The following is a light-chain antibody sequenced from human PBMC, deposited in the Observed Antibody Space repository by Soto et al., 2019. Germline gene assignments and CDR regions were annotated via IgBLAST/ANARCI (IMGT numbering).Light chain of an antibody. CDR1: SSDVGNYNL. CDR2: DDS. CDR3: CSYAGSNTFV. J-gene: IGLJ1*01. V-gene: IGLV2-23*01. Sequence: QSALTQPASVSGSPGQSITISCTGTSSDVGNYNLVSWYQQLPGKVPKLMIHDDSKRPSGVSNRFSGSKSGNTASLTISGLQAEDEADYYCCSYAGSNTFVFGTGTKVTVL.